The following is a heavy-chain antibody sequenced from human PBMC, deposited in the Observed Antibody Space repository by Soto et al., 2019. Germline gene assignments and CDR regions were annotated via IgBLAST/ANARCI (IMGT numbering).Heavy chain of an antibody. CDR2: MNPNSGNT. Sequence: ASVKVSCKASGYTFTSYDINWVRQATGQGLEWMGWMNPNSGNTGYAQKFQGRVTMTRNTSISTAYMGLSSLRAEDTAGYYCARGEWDCSGGSCFENYWGQGTLVTVSS. CDR1: GYTFTSYD. V-gene: IGHV1-8*01. D-gene: IGHD2-15*01. CDR3: ARGEWDCSGGSCFENY. J-gene: IGHJ4*01.